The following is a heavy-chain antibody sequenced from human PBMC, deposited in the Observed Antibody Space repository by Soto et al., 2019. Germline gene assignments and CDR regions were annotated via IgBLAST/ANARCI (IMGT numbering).Heavy chain of an antibody. CDR3: AKDLLGGGVVVPGFDS. J-gene: IGHJ4*02. CDR2: ISSDGSDK. D-gene: IGHD3-16*02. CDR1: GFSFSDYG. Sequence: QVQLVESGGGVVQPGRSLRLSCAGSGFSFSDYGINWVRQAPGKGLEWVSVISSDGSDKYYADSVKGRFTISRDKSKSTVFLRMNSLRAEDTAVYFCAKDLLGGGVVVPGFDSWGQGTRVTVSS. V-gene: IGHV3-30*18.